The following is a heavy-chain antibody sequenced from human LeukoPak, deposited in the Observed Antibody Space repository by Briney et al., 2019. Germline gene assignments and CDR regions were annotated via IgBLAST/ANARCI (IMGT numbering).Heavy chain of an antibody. CDR2: IKEDGSDK. V-gene: IGHV3-7*01. CDR1: GFTFSSYW. CDR3: ARDTYRFLDL. J-gene: IGHJ2*01. Sequence: PGGSLRLSCVASGFTFSSYWMGWIRQAPGKGLEWVADIKEDGSDKYSVDSMKGRFTISRDNAKNSLYLQMDSLRAEDTAVYYCARDTYRFLDLWGRGTLVTVSP.